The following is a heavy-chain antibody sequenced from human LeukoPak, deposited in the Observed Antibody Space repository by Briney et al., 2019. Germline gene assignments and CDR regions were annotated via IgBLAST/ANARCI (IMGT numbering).Heavy chain of an antibody. D-gene: IGHD3-3*01. CDR1: GFIFRNYA. V-gene: IGHV3-23*01. J-gene: IGHJ6*02. Sequence: GGSLRLSWAGSGFIFRNYAMAWVRQAPEKGLECVSAISGSGDSVRHADSVQGRFIISRDNSKSTLYLQMDNLRAEDTALYYCARDFWATNYYYGMDVWGQGTTVTVSS. CDR3: ARDFWATNYYYGMDV. CDR2: ISGSGDSV.